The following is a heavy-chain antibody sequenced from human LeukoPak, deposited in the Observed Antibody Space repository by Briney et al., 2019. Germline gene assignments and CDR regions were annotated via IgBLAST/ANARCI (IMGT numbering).Heavy chain of an antibody. V-gene: IGHV4-59*01. CDR1: GGSISSYY. Sequence: SETLSLTCTVSGGSISSYYWSWIRQPPGKGLEWIGYIYYSGSTNYNPSLKSRVTISVDTSKNQFSLKLSSVTAADTAVYYCAREMLLWFGEANYYYMDVWGKGTTVTVSS. CDR3: AREMLLWFGEANYYYMDV. CDR2: IYYSGST. J-gene: IGHJ6*03. D-gene: IGHD3-10*01.